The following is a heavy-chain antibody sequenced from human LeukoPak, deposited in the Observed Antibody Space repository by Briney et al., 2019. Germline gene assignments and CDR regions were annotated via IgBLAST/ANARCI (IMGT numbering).Heavy chain of an antibody. Sequence: GASVKVSCKASGYTFNKYGVHWVRQAPGQGLEWMGWIAIVTGDTRYLQRFQGRLAITADTSTDTVYMDLSSLTSEDTAVYYCARDVEQQLDGPAFDIWGQGTTVTVSS. D-gene: IGHD1-1*01. CDR2: IAIVTGDT. CDR1: GYTFNKYG. J-gene: IGHJ3*02. V-gene: IGHV1-3*04. CDR3: ARDVEQQLDGPAFDI.